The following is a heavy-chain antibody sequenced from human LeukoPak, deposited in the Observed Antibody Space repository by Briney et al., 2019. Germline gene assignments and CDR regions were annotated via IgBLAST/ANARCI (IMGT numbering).Heavy chain of an antibody. V-gene: IGHV4-30-4*07. CDR3: ARHILDGDNGSRGFDL. CDR2: LHSTGNS. J-gene: IGHJ4*02. Sequence: SETLSLTLDVSKDPIISFDHSLGSTRHFPGKGLEWMGYLHSTGNSYYNPPLRGQVFISEDPSTGHLSLTLCFVTAADTALYYCARHILDGDNGSRGFDLWGQGILVTVSS. D-gene: IGHD2-21*02. CDR1: KDPIISFDHS.